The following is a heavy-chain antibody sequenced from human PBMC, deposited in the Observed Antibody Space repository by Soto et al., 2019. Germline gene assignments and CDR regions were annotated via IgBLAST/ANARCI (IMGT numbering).Heavy chain of an antibody. Sequence: QVQLVQSGAEVKKPGASVKVSCKASGYTFTSYYMHWVRQAPGQGLEWMGIINPSGGSTSYAQKFQGRVTMTRETSTSTVYMELSSLRSEDTAVYYCARDPLEWSSSHYYCGMDVWGQGTTVTVSS. CDR3: ARDPLEWSSSHYYCGMDV. V-gene: IGHV1-46*01. CDR1: GYTFTSYY. J-gene: IGHJ6*02. D-gene: IGHD3-3*01. CDR2: INPSGGST.